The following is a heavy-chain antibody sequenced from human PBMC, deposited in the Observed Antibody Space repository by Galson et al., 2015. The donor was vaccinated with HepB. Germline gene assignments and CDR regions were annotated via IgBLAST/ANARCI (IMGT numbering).Heavy chain of an antibody. CDR3: NGWYEPFDH. V-gene: IGHV3-53*01. J-gene: IGHJ4*02. CDR2: LYSNGNT. Sequence: SLRLSCAASGFSGRNKHMAWVRRAPGKGLQWVSVLYSNGNTYYADSVKGRFTISRDNSKNTLSLQMNSLRVEDTAMYYCNGWYEPFDHWGPGTLVTVSS. CDR1: GFSGRNKH. D-gene: IGHD6-19*01.